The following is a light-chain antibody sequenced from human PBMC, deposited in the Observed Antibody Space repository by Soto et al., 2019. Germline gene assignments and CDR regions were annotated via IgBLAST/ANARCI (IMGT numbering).Light chain of an antibody. CDR1: QSVSSSH. CDR3: QQYGSPPALT. V-gene: IGKV3-20*01. J-gene: IGKJ4*01. CDR2: GAS. Sequence: EIVLTQSPGTLSLSPGERATLSCRASQSVSSSHLAWYQQKPGQAPRLLIYGASSRATGIPDRFSGSGSGTDFTLTISRLEPEDFAVYYCQQYGSPPALTFGGGTKV.